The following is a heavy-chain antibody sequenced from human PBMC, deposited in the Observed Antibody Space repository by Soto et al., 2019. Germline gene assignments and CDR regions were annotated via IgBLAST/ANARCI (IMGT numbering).Heavy chain of an antibody. CDR1: GFTFSSYG. J-gene: IGHJ4*02. CDR2: IWYDGSNK. Sequence: QVQLVESGGGVVQPGRSLRLSCAASGFTFSSYGMHWVRQAPGKGLEWVAVIWYDGSNKYYADSVKGRFTISRDNSKNTLYLQMNSLRAEDTAVYYCARDPSVDIAAAFDYWGQGTLVTVSS. CDR3: ARDPSVDIAAAFDY. D-gene: IGHD6-13*01. V-gene: IGHV3-33*01.